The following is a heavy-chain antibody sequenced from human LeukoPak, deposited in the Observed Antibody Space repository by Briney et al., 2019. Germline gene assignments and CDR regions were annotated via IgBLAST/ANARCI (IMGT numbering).Heavy chain of an antibody. D-gene: IGHD3-22*01. CDR3: ARGYYDSSGYYYDWFDP. V-gene: IGHV1-69*13. J-gene: IGHJ5*02. CDR2: IIPIFGTA. Sequence: ASVKVPCKASGGTFSSYAISWVRQAPGQGLEWMGGIIPIFGTANYAQKFQGRVTITADESTSTAYMELSSLRSEDTAVYYCARGYYDSSGYYYDWFDPWGQGTLVTVSS. CDR1: GGTFSSYA.